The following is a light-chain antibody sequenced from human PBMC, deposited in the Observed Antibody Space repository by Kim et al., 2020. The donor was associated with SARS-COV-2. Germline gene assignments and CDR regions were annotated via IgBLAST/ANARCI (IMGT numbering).Light chain of an antibody. V-gene: IGKV1-16*02. J-gene: IGKJ1*01. CDR3: QQYNTYPWT. CDR1: QDIRNY. CDR2: GAS. Sequence: DIQMTQSPSSLSASVGDRVTITCRASQDIRNYLAWFQQKPGKAPKSLIYGASSLQSGVPSKFSGSGSGTHFTLIISSLQPEDFATYCQQYNTYPWTFGQGTKVDIK.